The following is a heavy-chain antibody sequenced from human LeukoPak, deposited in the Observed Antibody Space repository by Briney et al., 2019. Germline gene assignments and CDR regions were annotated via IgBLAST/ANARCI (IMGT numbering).Heavy chain of an antibody. CDR1: GFTFSHFA. V-gene: IGHV3-33*06. J-gene: IGHJ4*02. CDR3: AKDAQRGFDYSNSLEF. CDR2: IWSDGTNR. Sequence: PERSLRLSCVASGFTFSHFAFHWVRQAPGKGLEWVAVIWSDGTNRYYGDSVKGRFIIYRDDSKSTIYLQMNSLRAEDTAVYYCAKDAQRGFDYSNSLEFWGQGSLVTVSS. D-gene: IGHD4-11*01.